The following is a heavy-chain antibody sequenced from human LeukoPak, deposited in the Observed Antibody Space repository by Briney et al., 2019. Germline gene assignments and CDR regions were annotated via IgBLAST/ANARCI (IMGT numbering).Heavy chain of an antibody. J-gene: IGHJ4*02. D-gene: IGHD3-3*01. V-gene: IGHV4-38-2*02. Sequence: SETRSLTCTVSGYSISSGYYWGWIRQPPGKGLEGIGSIYHSGSTYYNPSLKSRVTISVDTSKNQFSLKLGSVTAADTAVYYCARGFYDFWSGYFTIQANFDYWGQGTLVTVSS. CDR2: IYHSGST. CDR1: GYSISSGYY. CDR3: ARGFYDFWSGYFTIQANFDY.